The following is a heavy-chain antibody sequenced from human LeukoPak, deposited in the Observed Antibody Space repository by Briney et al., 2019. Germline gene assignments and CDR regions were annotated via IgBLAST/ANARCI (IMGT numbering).Heavy chain of an antibody. Sequence: ASVKVSCKVSGYTLTELSMHWVRQAPGKGLEWMGGFDPEDGETIYAQKFQGRVTMTEDTSTDTAYMELSSLRSEDTAVCYCAPLKGYSYGWDYWGQGTLVTVSS. D-gene: IGHD5-18*01. CDR1: GYTLTELS. V-gene: IGHV1-24*01. CDR3: APLKGYSYGWDY. J-gene: IGHJ4*02. CDR2: FDPEDGET.